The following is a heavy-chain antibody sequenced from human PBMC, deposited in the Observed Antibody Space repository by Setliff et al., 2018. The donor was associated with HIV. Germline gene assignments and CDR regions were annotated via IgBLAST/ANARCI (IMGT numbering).Heavy chain of an antibody. Sequence: ASVKVSCKASGYTFTSYYMHWVRQAPGQGLEWMGIINPSGGSTSYAQKFQGRVTMTRDTSTSTVYMELSSLRSEDTAVYYCARDTYYNFWSGLEDYNYYMDVWGKGTTVTSP. J-gene: IGHJ6*03. CDR2: INPSGGST. CDR3: ARDTYYNFWSGLEDYNYYMDV. D-gene: IGHD3-3*01. V-gene: IGHV1-46*01. CDR1: GYTFTSYY.